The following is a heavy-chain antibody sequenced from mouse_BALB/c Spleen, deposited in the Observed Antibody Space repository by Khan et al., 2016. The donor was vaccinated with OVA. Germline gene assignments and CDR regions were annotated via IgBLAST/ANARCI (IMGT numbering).Heavy chain of an antibody. CDR1: GDSITTGY. Sequence: EVQLQESGPSLVKPSQTLSLTCSVTGDSITTGYWNWIRKFPGNKLEYIGYIIYSGYPYYYPSLNSRISITRHKTNNQYYRQLNSVTDEDTATYYCARSTYRYAFVYWGQGTLVTVAA. CDR3: ARSTYRYAFVY. V-gene: IGHV3-8*02. CDR2: IIYSGYP. D-gene: IGHD2-14*01. J-gene: IGHJ3*01.